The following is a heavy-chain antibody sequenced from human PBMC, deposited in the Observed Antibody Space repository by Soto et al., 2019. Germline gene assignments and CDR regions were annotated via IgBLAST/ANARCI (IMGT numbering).Heavy chain of an antibody. CDR3: ARDESRRDGYNMMDY. Sequence: EVQLVESGGGLVKPGGSLRLSCAASGFTFSSYSMNWVRQAPGKGLEWVSSISSSSSYIYYADSVKGRFTISRDNAKNSLYLQMNSLRAEDTAVYYCARDESRRDGYNMMDYWGQGTLVTVSS. CDR2: ISSSSSYI. D-gene: IGHD5-18*01. V-gene: IGHV3-21*01. CDR1: GFTFSSYS. J-gene: IGHJ4*02.